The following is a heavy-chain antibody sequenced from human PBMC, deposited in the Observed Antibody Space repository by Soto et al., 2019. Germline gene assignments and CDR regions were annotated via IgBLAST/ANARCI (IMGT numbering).Heavy chain of an antibody. CDR2: IIPIFGTA. D-gene: IGHD3-22*01. J-gene: IGHJ4*02. V-gene: IGHV1-69*01. Sequence: QVQLVQSGAEVKKPGSSVKVSCKASGGTFSSYAISWVRQAPGQGLERMGGIIPIFGTANYAQKFQGRVTITADESTSTAYMELSSLRSEDTAVYYCARGGYYDSSGYYSYFDYWGQGTLVTVSS. CDR3: ARGGYYDSSGYYSYFDY. CDR1: GGTFSSYA.